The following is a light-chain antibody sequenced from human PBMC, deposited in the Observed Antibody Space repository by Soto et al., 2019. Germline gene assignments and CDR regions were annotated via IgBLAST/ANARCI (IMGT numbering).Light chain of an antibody. CDR1: QSITSSF. CDR3: QQYENSPIT. J-gene: IGKJ5*01. CDR2: GAS. V-gene: IGKV3-20*01. Sequence: EIVLTQSPDILSLSPGGRAPLSCGASQSITSSFLAWYQQKPGQAPRLLIYGASSRATGIPDRFSGTGSETDFTLTINRLEPEDFAVYYCQQYENSPITFGQGTRLEIK.